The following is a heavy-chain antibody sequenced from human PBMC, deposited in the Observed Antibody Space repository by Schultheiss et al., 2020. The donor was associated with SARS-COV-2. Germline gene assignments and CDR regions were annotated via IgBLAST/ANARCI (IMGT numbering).Heavy chain of an antibody. CDR1: GYTFTGYY. D-gene: IGHD1-26*01. Sequence: ASVKVSCKASGYTFTGYYMHWVRQAPGQGLEWMGWINPNSGDTGYAQKFQGRVTMTRDTSISTAYMELRSLRSDDTAVYYCAVGATAEYFQHWGQGTLVTVSS. CDR2: INPNSGDT. V-gene: IGHV1-2*02. CDR3: AVGATAEYFQH. J-gene: IGHJ1*01.